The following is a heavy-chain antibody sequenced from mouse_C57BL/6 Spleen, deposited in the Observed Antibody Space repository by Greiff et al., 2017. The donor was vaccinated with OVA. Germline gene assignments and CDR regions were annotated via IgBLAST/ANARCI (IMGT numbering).Heavy chain of an antibody. CDR1: GFTFSDYG. Sequence: EVQLQESGGGLVKPGGSLKLSCAASGFTFSDYGMHWVRQAPEKGLEWVAYISSGSSTIYYADTVKGRFTISSDHAKNTLFLQMTSLRSEDTAMYYCASPDWDETGFDYWGQGTTLTVSS. CDR3: ASPDWDETGFDY. CDR2: ISSGSSTI. J-gene: IGHJ2*01. D-gene: IGHD4-1*01. V-gene: IGHV5-17*01.